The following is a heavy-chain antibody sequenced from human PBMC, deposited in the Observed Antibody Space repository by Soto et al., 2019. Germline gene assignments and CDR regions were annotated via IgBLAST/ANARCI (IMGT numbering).Heavy chain of an antibody. CDR3: ARDSVAGGYYYYYGLDV. CDR2: IYSGGST. Sequence: GSLRLSCAASGFTVSSNYMSWVRQAPGKGLEWVSIIYSGGSTYYADFVKGRFTISRDNSKNTLYLEMNSLRAEDTAVYYCARDSVAGGYYYYYGLDVWGQGTTVTVSS. CDR1: GFTVSSNY. J-gene: IGHJ6*02. D-gene: IGHD2-15*01. V-gene: IGHV3-53*01.